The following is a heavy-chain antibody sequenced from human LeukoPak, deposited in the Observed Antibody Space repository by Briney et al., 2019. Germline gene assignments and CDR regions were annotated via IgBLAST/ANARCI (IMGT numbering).Heavy chain of an antibody. CDR3: ARGLTILYGMDV. CDR2: INHSGST. J-gene: IGHJ6*02. Sequence: SETLSLTCAVYGGSFSGYYWSWIRQPPGKGLEWIGEINHSGSTNYNPSLKGRVTISVDTSKNQFSLKLSSVTAADTAVYYCARGLTILYGMDVWGQGTTDTVSS. D-gene: IGHD3-3*01. CDR1: GGSFSGYY. V-gene: IGHV4-34*01.